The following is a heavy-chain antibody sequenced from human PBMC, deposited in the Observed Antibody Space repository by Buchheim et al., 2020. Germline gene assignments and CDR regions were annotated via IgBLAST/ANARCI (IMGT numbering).Heavy chain of an antibody. J-gene: IGHJ4*02. D-gene: IGHD3-16*02. V-gene: IGHV3-7*01. CDR1: GITFSIYW. CDR3: AREGALSAGWGYFDY. CDR2: INQDGSEK. Sequence: EVQLVESGGGLVQPGGSLRLSCAASGITFSIYWMTWVRQAPGKGLEWVANINQDGSEKYYVDSVKGRFTISRDNAKNSLYLQMNSLRDEDTAVYYCAREGALSAGWGYFDYWGQGTL.